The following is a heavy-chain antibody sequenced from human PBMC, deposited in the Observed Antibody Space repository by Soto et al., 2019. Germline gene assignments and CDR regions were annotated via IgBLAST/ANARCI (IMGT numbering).Heavy chain of an antibody. J-gene: IGHJ4*02. CDR1: GFTFSSYE. V-gene: IGHV3-48*03. Sequence: GGSLRLSCAASGFTFSSYEMNWVRQAPGEGLEWGSYISSSGSTIYYAASVKGRFTISRDNSKNTLSLSMNSLRADDTAVYFCAKDAVMVSSSHNYFDCWGQGTLVTVTS. CDR2: ISSSGSTI. D-gene: IGHD6-13*01. CDR3: AKDAVMVSSSHNYFDC.